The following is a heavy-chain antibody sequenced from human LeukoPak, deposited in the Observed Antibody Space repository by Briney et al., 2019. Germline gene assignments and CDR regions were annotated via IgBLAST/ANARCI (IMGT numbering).Heavy chain of an antibody. J-gene: IGHJ4*02. Sequence: SETLPLTCAVYGGSFSGYYWTWIRQPPGKGLEWIGEINHSGSTNYNPSLKSRVTISVDTSKNQFSLKLSSVTAADTAVYYCARNGVRGVKKPYYFDYWGQGTLVTVSS. D-gene: IGHD3-10*01. CDR3: ARNGVRGVKKPYYFDY. V-gene: IGHV4-34*01. CDR2: INHSGST. CDR1: GGSFSGYY.